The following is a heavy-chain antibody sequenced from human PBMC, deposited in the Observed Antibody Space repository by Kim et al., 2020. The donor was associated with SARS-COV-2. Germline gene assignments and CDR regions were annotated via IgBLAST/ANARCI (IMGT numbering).Heavy chain of an antibody. V-gene: IGHV4-4*02. Sequence: SETLSLTCAVSGGSISSSNWWSWVRQPPGKGLEWIGEIYHSGSTNYNPSLKSRVTISVDKSKNQFSLKLSSVTAADTAVYYCARDRRTVTTLYYYYYYGMDVWGQGTTVTVSS. CDR1: GGSISSSNW. D-gene: IGHD4-17*01. CDR3: ARDRRTVTTLYYYYYYGMDV. CDR2: IYHSGST. J-gene: IGHJ6*02.